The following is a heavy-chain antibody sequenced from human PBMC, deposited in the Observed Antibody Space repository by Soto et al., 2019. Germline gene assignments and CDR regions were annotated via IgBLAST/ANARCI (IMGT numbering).Heavy chain of an antibody. J-gene: IGHJ6*02. V-gene: IGHV3-23*01. CDR2: ISDSGGST. CDR3: AKTFSYDSSGYYPTPYYFYGMDV. D-gene: IGHD3-22*01. Sequence: GGSLRLSCAASGFTFSSYAMSWVRQAPGKGLECVSGISDSGGSTYYADSVKGRFTISRDNSKNTLYLQMNSLRAEDTAVYYCAKTFSYDSSGYYPTPYYFYGMDVWGQGIMVTVSS. CDR1: GFTFSSYA.